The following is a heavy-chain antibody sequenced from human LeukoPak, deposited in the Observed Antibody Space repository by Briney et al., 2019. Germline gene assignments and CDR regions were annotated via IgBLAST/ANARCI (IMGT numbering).Heavy chain of an antibody. CDR3: ARVIVGATTRRPDWFDP. CDR2: IYHSGST. Sequence: SETLSLTCTVSGYSISSGYYWGWIRQPPGKGLEWIGSIYHSGSTYYNPSLKSRVTISVDTSKNQFSLKLSSVTAADTAVYYCARVIVGATTRRPDWFDPWGQGTLVTVSS. J-gene: IGHJ5*02. V-gene: IGHV4-38-2*02. D-gene: IGHD1-26*01. CDR1: GYSISSGYY.